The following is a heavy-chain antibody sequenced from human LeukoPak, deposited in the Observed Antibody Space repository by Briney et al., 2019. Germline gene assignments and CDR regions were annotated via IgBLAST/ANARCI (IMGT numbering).Heavy chain of an antibody. Sequence: GGSLRLSCAASGFTFDDYAMNWVRQAPGKGLEWVSSISSSSSYIYYADSVKGRFTISRDNAKNSLYLQMNSLRAEDTAVYYCARDRTGHFDYWGQGTLVTVSS. J-gene: IGHJ4*02. D-gene: IGHD1-1*01. CDR3: ARDRTGHFDY. CDR2: ISSSSSYI. V-gene: IGHV3-21*01. CDR1: GFTFDDYA.